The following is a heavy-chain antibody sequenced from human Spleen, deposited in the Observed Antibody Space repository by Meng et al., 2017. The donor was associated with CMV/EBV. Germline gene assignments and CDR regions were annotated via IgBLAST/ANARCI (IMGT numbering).Heavy chain of an antibody. CDR3: ASLRIPGHYFDY. Sequence: SVKVSCKASRDTFSSYAMSWVRQAPGQGLEWMGWVIPVLGTTNYAQIFQGRVTITTDKSADTPFTDTAHMDLTNLRFEDTAVYYCASLRIPGHYFDYWGQGTLVTVSS. V-gene: IGHV1-69*05. J-gene: IGHJ4*02. CDR1: RDTFSSYA. CDR2: VIPVLGTT. D-gene: IGHD2-15*01.